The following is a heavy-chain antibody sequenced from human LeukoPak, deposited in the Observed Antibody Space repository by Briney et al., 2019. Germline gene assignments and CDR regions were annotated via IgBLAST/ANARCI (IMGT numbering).Heavy chain of an antibody. CDR2: ISYDGSNK. V-gene: IGHV3-30*01. D-gene: IGHD6-13*01. CDR1: GFTFSSYA. Sequence: GGSLRLSCAASGFTFSSYAMHWVRQAPGKGLEWVAVISYDGSNKYYADSVKGRSTISRDNPKNTLYLQMNSLRAEDTAVYYCARSVGIAAAGTLIDYWGQGTLVTVSS. J-gene: IGHJ4*02. CDR3: ARSVGIAAAGTLIDY.